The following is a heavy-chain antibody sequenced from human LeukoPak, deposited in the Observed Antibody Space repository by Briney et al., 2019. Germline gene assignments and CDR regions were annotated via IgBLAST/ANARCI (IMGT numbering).Heavy chain of an antibody. CDR2: IYYSGST. CDR1: GGSISSYY. Sequence: SETLSLTCTVSGGSISSYYWSWIRQPPGKGLERIGYIYYSGSTNYNPSLKSRVTISVDTSKNQFSLKLSSVTAADTAVYYCARGGRGYPALYFDYWGQGTLVTVSS. J-gene: IGHJ4*02. CDR3: ARGGRGYPALYFDY. D-gene: IGHD5-12*01. V-gene: IGHV4-59*01.